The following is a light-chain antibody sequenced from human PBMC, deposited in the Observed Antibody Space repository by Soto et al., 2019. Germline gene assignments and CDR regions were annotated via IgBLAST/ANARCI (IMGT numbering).Light chain of an antibody. CDR1: QNINSW. J-gene: IGKJ1*01. CDR3: QQYKSFWT. CDR2: KAS. Sequence: DIQMTQSPSTLSASVGDRVTITCRASQNINSWLAWYQQKPGKAPNLLIYKASSLETGVPSRFSGSGSGTEFTLTISSLQPDDFASYHCQQYKSFWTVGQVTQVEIK. V-gene: IGKV1-5*03.